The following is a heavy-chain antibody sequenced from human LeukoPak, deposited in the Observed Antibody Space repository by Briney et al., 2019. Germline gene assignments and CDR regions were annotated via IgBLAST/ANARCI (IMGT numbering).Heavy chain of an antibody. CDR2: ISYDGSNK. Sequence: GGSLRLSCAASGFTFSSYGMHWVRQAPGKGLEWVAVISYDGSNKYYADSVKGRFTISRDNAKNSLYLQMNSLRAEDTAVYYCARDQSRLHPTYWGQGTLVTVSS. CDR3: ARDQSRLHPTY. J-gene: IGHJ4*02. CDR1: GFTFSSYG. V-gene: IGHV3-30*03. D-gene: IGHD4-11*01.